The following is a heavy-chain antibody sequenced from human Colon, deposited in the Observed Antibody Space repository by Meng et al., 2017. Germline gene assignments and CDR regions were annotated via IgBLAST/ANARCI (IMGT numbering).Heavy chain of an antibody. CDR3: ARFYGSGTFEVHDY. CDR1: GGSVSSASYY. CDR2: IHYSGSR. V-gene: IGHV4-61*01. J-gene: IGHJ4*02. D-gene: IGHD3-10*01. Sequence: VQLQESGPGLVRPSETLSLTCNDSGGSVSSASYYWSWIRQPPGKGLEWIGLIHYSGSRNYNPSLKSRVTMSVDTSKNQVSLRLTSVTAADTAVYYCARFYGSGTFEVHDYWGQGTLVTVSS.